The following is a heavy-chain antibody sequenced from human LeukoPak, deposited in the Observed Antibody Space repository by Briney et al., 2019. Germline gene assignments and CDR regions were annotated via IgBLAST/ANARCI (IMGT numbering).Heavy chain of an antibody. CDR1: GGSISSGGYY. CDR2: IYYSGST. J-gene: IGHJ4*02. CDR3: ARVGESYCSGGSCYSGLFDY. Sequence: SETLSLTCTVSGGSISSGGYYWSWIRQHPGTGLEWIGYIYYSGSTYYNPSLKSRVTISVDTSKNQFSLKLSSVTAADTAVYYRARVGESYCSGGSCYSGLFDYWGQGTLVTVSS. D-gene: IGHD2-15*01. V-gene: IGHV4-31*03.